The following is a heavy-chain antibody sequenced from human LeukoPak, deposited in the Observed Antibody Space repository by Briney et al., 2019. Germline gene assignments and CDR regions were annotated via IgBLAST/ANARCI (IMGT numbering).Heavy chain of an antibody. Sequence: SETLSLTCTLSGGSVGSGDYYWSWIRQPPGKGLEWIGCIYHGGSTYYNPSLKSRVTISLDTPKNQFSLKLSSVTAADTAVYYCARASSGSYSGPIYYYYYMDVWGKGTTVTVSS. D-gene: IGHD1-26*01. CDR3: ARASSGSYSGPIYYYYYMDV. CDR1: GGSVGSGDYY. V-gene: IGHV4-30-4*08. CDR2: IYHGGST. J-gene: IGHJ6*03.